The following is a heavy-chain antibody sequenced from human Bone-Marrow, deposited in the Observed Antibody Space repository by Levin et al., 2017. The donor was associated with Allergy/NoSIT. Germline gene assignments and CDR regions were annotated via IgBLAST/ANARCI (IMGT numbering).Heavy chain of an antibody. V-gene: IGHV4-31*03. J-gene: IGHJ4*02. CDR3: ARDTYYDFWSGFDY. Sequence: LRLSCTVSGGSISSGGYYWSWIRQHPGKGLEWIGYIYYSGSTYYNPSLKSRVTISVDTSKNQFSLKLSSVTAADTAVYYCARDTYYDFWSGFDYWGQGTLVTVSS. CDR2: IYYSGST. D-gene: IGHD3-3*01. CDR1: GGSISSGGYY.